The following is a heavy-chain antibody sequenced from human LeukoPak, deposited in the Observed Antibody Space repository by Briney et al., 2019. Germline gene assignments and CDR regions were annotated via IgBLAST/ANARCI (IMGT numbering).Heavy chain of an antibody. V-gene: IGHV4-39*07. Sequence: PSETLSLTCTVSGGSISGSTSYWGWIRQSPGKGLEWIGLLNYSGTTYYNPSFKSRVSISIDRSRTQFSLKLSSVTAADTAFYYCSRYDSDTGDFDPWGQGTLVTIPS. J-gene: IGHJ5*02. CDR1: GGSISGSTSY. CDR2: LNYSGTT. D-gene: IGHD3-10*01. CDR3: SRYDSDTGDFDP.